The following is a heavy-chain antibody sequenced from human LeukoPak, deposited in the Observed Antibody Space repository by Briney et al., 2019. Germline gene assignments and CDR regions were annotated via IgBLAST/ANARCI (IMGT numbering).Heavy chain of an antibody. CDR2: ITSSSDSI. D-gene: IGHD1-26*01. CDR1: GFTFSAYS. Sequence: GGSLRLSCATSGFTFSAYSMIWVRQTPGKGLECLSYITSSSDSIHYADSVRGRFTVSRDKAKNSLYLQMNSLRDEDTAVYYCARDPGYSRPSSYGYFDHWGQGTLATVSS. CDR3: ARDPGYSRPSSYGYFDH. V-gene: IGHV3-48*02. J-gene: IGHJ4*02.